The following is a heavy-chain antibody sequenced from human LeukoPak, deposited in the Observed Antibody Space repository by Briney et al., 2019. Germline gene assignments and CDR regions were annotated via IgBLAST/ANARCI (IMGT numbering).Heavy chain of an antibody. CDR3: AKETLAAYARHFDA. Sequence: GGSLRLSCVGSGFTFSSYAMSWVRQAPGKGLEWVSHISGSAGRTYYADSVKGRVTISRDTSPNTLYLQKKRPRERDTAVYYCAKETLAAYARHFDAWGQGMLVTVPS. CDR1: GFTFSSYA. D-gene: IGHD2-15*01. CDR2: ISGSAGRT. J-gene: IGHJ4*02. V-gene: IGHV3-23*01.